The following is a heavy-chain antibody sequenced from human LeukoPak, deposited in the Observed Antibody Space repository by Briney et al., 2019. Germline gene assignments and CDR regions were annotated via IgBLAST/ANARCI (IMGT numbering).Heavy chain of an antibody. V-gene: IGHV3-21*01. CDR2: ISSSSSHI. D-gene: IGHD4-11*01. CDR3: ARVTTVTTFGFDP. Sequence: GGSLRLSCAASGFTFSSYSMNWVRQAPGKGLEWVSSISSSSSHIYYADSVKGRFTISRDNAKNSLYLQMNSLRAEDTAVYYCARVTTVTTFGFDPWGQGTLVTVSS. CDR1: GFTFSSYS. J-gene: IGHJ5*02.